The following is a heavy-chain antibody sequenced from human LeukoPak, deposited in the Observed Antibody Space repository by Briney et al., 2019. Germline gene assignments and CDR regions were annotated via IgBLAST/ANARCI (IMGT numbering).Heavy chain of an antibody. V-gene: IGHV3-48*01. CDR1: GFTFNIYS. Sequence: GGSLRLSCAASGFTFNIYSMNWVRQAPGKGLEWISYLSRSTTTIYYADSVKGRFTISRDNAKNSLYLQMNSLRAEDTATYYCARSGWYDDFDYLGQGTLVTVSS. CDR3: ARSGWYDDFDY. D-gene: IGHD6-19*01. J-gene: IGHJ4*02. CDR2: LSRSTTTI.